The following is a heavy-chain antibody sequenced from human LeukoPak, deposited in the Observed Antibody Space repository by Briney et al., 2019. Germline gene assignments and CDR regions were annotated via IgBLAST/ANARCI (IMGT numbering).Heavy chain of an antibody. J-gene: IGHJ4*02. CDR3: ARGHSSGWLYYFDY. D-gene: IGHD6-19*01. CDR1: GFAFSTYG. V-gene: IGHV3-48*03. Sequence: GGSLRLSCAASGFAFSTYGMNWVRQAPGKGLEWVSFISSSGSTKYYAVSVKGRFTISRDNAKNSLYLQMNSLRAEDTGVYYCARGHSSGWLYYFDYWGQGTLVTVSS. CDR2: ISSSGSTK.